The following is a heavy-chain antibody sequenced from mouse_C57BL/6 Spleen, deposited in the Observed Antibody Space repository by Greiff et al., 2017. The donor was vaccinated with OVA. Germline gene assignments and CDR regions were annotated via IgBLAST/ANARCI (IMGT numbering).Heavy chain of an antibody. D-gene: IGHD1-1*01. V-gene: IGHV1-39*01. J-gene: IGHJ1*03. CDR1: GYSFTDYN. CDR2: INPNYGTT. Sequence: LVEPGASVKISCKASGYSFTDYNMNWVKQSNGKSLEWIGVINPNYGTTSYNQKFKGKATLTVDQSSSTAYMQLNSLTSEDSAVYYCARGDYYYGSSSYWYFDVWGTGTTVTVSS. CDR3: ARGDYYYGSSSYWYFDV.